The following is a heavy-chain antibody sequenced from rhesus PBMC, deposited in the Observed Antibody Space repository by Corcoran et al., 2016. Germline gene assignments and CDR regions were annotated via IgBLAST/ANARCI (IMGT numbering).Heavy chain of an antibody. CDR3: ARDLASSGSDY. D-gene: IGHD6-31*01. Sequence: QVQLQESGPGLVKPSEPLSLTCPVSGASIRSYLWSLSRPPPGKGLEWIGEINGNSGSTYYNPSLKSRVTISKDASKNQFSLKLSSVAAADTAVYYCARDLASSGSDYWGQGVLVTVSS. CDR1: GASIRSYL. V-gene: IGHV4-80*01. J-gene: IGHJ4*01. CDR2: INGNSGST.